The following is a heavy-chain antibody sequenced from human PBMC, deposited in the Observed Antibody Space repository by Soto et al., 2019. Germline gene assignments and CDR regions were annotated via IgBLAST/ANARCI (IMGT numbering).Heavy chain of an antibody. D-gene: IGHD3-22*01. Sequence: GGSLRLSCAASGFTFSSHSMNWVRQAPGKGLEWVSYISGKSKSIYYGDSVKGRFTISRDNAKNSLYLQMNSLRPEDTGIYYCARDMRVAYSMDVWGQGTPVTVSS. CDR1: GFTFSSHS. CDR2: ISGKSKSI. J-gene: IGHJ6*02. CDR3: ARDMRVAYSMDV. V-gene: IGHV3-48*01.